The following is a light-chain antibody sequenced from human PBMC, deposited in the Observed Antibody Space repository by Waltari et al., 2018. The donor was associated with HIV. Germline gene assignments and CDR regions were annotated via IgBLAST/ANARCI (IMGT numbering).Light chain of an antibody. CDR3: QQYYTTPFT. J-gene: IGKJ3*01. CDR1: QSVLYSSNNKNY. V-gene: IGKV4-1*01. Sequence: VMTQSPLSLAVSLGERATINCKSSQSVLYSSNNKNYLTWYQQRPGQPPKMLIYWASTRESGVPDRFSGSGSGTDFTLTISSLQAEDVAVYYCQQYYTTPFTFGPGTKVDIK. CDR2: WAS.